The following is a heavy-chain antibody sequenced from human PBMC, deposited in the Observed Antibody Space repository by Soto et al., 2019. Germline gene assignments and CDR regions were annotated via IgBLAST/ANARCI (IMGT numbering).Heavy chain of an antibody. D-gene: IGHD6-19*01. CDR3: ARQLASSLDY. Sequence: QLQLQESGPGLVKPSETLSLTCTVSGGSISSSSYYWGWIRQPPGKGLEWIGSIYYSGSTYYNPSLKSRVTITVETSKNQFSMKLSSVTASDTAVYYCARQLASSLDYWGQGTLVTVSS. CDR2: IYYSGST. V-gene: IGHV4-39*01. J-gene: IGHJ4*02. CDR1: GGSISSSSYY.